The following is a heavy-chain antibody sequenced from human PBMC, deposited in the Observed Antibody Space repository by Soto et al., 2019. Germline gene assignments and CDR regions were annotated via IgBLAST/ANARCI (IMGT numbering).Heavy chain of an antibody. J-gene: IGHJ4*02. Sequence: QVQLVQSGAEVKKPGASVRISCKSSGYTFSAYPNHWVRQAPGQGLEWMGRIHTGSGNTQYSQKTQGRVTITRDKSATTAFMELSSLSSEDTAVYYCARPLYGGDSPYDFWGQGTLVTVSS. CDR2: IHTGSGNT. CDR3: ARPLYGGDSPYDF. V-gene: IGHV1-3*04. D-gene: IGHD2-21*02. CDR1: GYTFSAYP.